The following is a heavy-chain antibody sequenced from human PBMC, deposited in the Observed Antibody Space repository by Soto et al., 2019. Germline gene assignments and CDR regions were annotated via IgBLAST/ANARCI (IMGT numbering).Heavy chain of an antibody. CDR1: GGSISSGGYY. V-gene: IGHV4-31*03. D-gene: IGHD2-2*01. J-gene: IGHJ5*02. CDR2: IYYSGST. Sequence: TLSLTCPVSGGSISSGGYYWSWIRQHPGKGLEWIGYIYYSGSTYYNPSLKSRVTISVDTSKNQFSLKLSSVTAADTAVYYCARDLSSTSGYNWFDPWGQGTLVTVSS. CDR3: ARDLSSTSGYNWFDP.